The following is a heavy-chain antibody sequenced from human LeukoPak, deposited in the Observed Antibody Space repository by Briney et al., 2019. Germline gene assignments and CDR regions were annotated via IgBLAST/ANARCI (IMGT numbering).Heavy chain of an antibody. J-gene: IGHJ2*01. CDR1: GFTFDDYA. CDR2: ISGVGGST. V-gene: IGHV3-43*02. Sequence: GGSLRLSCAASGFTFDDYAMHWVRQAQGKGLEWVSLISGVGGSTYYADPVKGRFTISRDNSKNSLYLQINSLRTEDTALYYCAKGHLYSSSWYYFLGTGYFDLWGRGTLVTVSS. D-gene: IGHD6-13*01. CDR3: AKGHLYSSSWYYFLGTGYFDL.